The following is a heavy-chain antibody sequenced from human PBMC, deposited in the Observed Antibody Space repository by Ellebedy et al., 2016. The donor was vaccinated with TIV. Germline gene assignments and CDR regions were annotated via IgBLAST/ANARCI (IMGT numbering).Heavy chain of an antibody. V-gene: IGHV4-39*01. CDR3: ARRKVTIPRADAYFDY. D-gene: IGHD3-3*01. Sequence: GSLRLXXTVSGGSISSSSYYWGWIRQPPGKGLEWIGSIYYSGNTHYNPSLKSRVTISIDTSKNQFSLRLSSVTAADTAIYRCARRKVTIPRADAYFDYWGQGILVTVSS. J-gene: IGHJ4*02. CDR1: GGSISSSSYY. CDR2: IYYSGNT.